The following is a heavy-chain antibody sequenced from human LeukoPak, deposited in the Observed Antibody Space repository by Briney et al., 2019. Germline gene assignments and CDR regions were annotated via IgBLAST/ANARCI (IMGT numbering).Heavy chain of an antibody. Sequence: SETLSLTCAVYGGSFSGYYWGWIRQPPGKGLEWIGSIYHSGSTYYNPSLKSRVTISVDTSKNQFSLKLSSVTAADTAVYYCARVVPAATLIYYYYMDVWGKGTTVTVSS. CDR2: IYHSGST. D-gene: IGHD2-2*01. V-gene: IGHV4-38-2*01. J-gene: IGHJ6*03. CDR3: ARVVPAATLIYYYYMDV. CDR1: GGSFSGYY.